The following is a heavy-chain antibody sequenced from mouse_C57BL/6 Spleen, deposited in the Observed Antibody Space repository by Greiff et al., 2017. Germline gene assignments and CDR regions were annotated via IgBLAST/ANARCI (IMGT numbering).Heavy chain of an antibody. CDR3: ARDKDYGSRDAMDY. CDR1: GYSITSGYY. CDR2: ISYDGSN. V-gene: IGHV3-6*01. D-gene: IGHD1-1*01. Sequence: VQLKESGPGLVKPSQSLSLTCSVTGYSITSGYYWNWIRQFPGNKLEWMGYISYDGSNNYNPSLKNRISITRDTSKNQFFLKLNSVTTEDTATYYCARDKDYGSRDAMDYWGQGTSVTVSS. J-gene: IGHJ4*01.